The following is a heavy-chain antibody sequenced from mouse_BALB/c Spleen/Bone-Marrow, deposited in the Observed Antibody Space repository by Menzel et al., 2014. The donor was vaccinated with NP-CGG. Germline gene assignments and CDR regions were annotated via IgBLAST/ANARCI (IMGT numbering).Heavy chain of an antibody. V-gene: IGHV1-18*01. CDR2: INPYNGGT. CDR3: ARGPYYGSYFDV. CDR1: GYSFTGHT. D-gene: IGHD1-1*01. J-gene: IGHJ1*01. Sequence: EVQLQESGPELVKPGASMKISCKASGYSFTGHTMNWVKQSHGKNLEWIGLINPYNGGTSYNQTFKGKATLTVDKSSSTAYMELLSLTSEDSAVYYYARGPYYGSYFDVWGAGTTVTVSS.